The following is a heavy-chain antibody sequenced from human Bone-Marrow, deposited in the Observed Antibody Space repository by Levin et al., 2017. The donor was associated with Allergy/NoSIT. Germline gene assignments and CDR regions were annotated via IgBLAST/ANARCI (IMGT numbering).Heavy chain of an antibody. Sequence: SETLSLTCTVSGGSISSSYYYWGWIRQPPGTGLEWIGTIYYSGSTYYNLSLQSRITLSVDTSKNQFSLKLSSVTAADTAVYYCATDTAVITSGFDPWGLGALVTV. V-gene: IGHV4-39*01. D-gene: IGHD5-18*01. CDR2: IYYSGST. CDR3: ATDTAVITSGFDP. J-gene: IGHJ5*02. CDR1: GGSISSSYYY.